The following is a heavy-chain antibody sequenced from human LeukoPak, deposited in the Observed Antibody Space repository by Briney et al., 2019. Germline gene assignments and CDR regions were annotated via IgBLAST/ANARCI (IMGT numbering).Heavy chain of an antibody. V-gene: IGHV3-9*01. CDR1: GFTLDDYY. CDR3: AKDRTVRGERRCSDY. CDR2: ISWDSGST. Sequence: GGSPRLFCAASGFTLDDYYMHGVRQAPARGLEWGSGISWDSGSTGYADSLKGRFTISRDNAKNSLYLRMNTVIAEDTALYYCAKDRTVRGERRCSDYWGQGTLVTVSS. D-gene: IGHD4-11*01. J-gene: IGHJ4*02.